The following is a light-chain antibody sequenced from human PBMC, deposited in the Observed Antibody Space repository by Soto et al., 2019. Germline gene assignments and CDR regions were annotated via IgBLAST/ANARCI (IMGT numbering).Light chain of an antibody. CDR1: SSDVGRYNT. J-gene: IGLJ1*01. CDR2: EVT. CDR3: NSLRVNHLYV. V-gene: IGLV2-14*01. Sequence: QSALTQPASVPLSPGQTITISCTGTSSDVGRYNTVSWYQHHPGKAPKLIIYEVTHRPAGISDRFSASKSGNTASLTISGLQAEDEADYYCNSLRVNHLYVFGSGTKVTVL.